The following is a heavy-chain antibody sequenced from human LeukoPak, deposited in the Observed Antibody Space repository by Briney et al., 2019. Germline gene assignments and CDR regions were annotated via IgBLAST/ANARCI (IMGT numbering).Heavy chain of an antibody. V-gene: IGHV4-59*01. D-gene: IGHD3-10*01. CDR2: IYYSGST. CDR3: ARVGNYYGSGSYYNVFDY. CDR1: GDSIRGFY. Sequence: PSETLSLTCNVSGDSIRGFYWGWIRQPPGKGLEWIGYIYYSGSTNYNSSLKSRVTISVDTSKNQFSLKLSSVTAADTAVYYCARVGNYYGSGSYYNVFDYWGQGTLVTVSS. J-gene: IGHJ4*02.